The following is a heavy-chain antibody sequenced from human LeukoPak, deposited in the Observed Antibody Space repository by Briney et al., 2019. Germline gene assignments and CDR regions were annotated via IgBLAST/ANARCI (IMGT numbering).Heavy chain of an antibody. CDR3: ARGPTLDSSGWYLEIDY. CDR2: ISSSTTYI. J-gene: IGHJ4*02. CDR1: GFTFSNYN. D-gene: IGHD6-19*01. V-gene: IGHV3-21*04. Sequence: GGSLRLSCAASGFTFSNYNINWVRQAPGKGLEWVSSISSSTTYIYYADSVKGRFTISRDNTKNSLYLQMNSLRAEDTAVYYCARGPTLDSSGWYLEIDYWGQGTLVTVSS.